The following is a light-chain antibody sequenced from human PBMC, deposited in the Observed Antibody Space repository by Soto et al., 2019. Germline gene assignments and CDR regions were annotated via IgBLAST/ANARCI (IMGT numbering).Light chain of an antibody. J-gene: IGKJ1*01. Sequence: DIQMTQSPSSLSASVGDRVTITCRASQSIRNYLNWYEQRPGKAPKSLIYATSNLQSGVPSRFSGSGSGTDFTLTISSLQPEDFATYYCQQTYSTPPTFGHGTKVDIK. V-gene: IGKV1-39*01. CDR3: QQTYSTPPT. CDR1: QSIRNY. CDR2: ATS.